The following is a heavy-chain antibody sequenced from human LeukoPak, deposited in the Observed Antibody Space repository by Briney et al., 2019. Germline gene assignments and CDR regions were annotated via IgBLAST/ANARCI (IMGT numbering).Heavy chain of an antibody. CDR1: GFTFSDHY. D-gene: IGHD4-17*01. CDR2: VRNKPNTYTT. Sequence: SGGSLRLSCAASGFTFSDHYMDWVRQAPGKGLEWVGRVRNKPNTYTTDYAASVKGRFTISRDDSKNSLYLQMNSLKTEDTAVYYCTWVRHGDYFDYWGQGTLVTVSS. J-gene: IGHJ4*02. V-gene: IGHV3-72*01. CDR3: TWVRHGDYFDY.